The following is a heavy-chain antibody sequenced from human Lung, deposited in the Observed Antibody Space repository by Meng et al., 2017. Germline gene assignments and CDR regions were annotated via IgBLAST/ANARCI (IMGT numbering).Heavy chain of an antibody. CDR3: ARNGAYCLHS. Sequence: QVPLQGSGPRLVKPSETLSLTCAVSGGSISSGNWWSWVRQPPGKGLEWIGEISHSGNTNYSPSFRGRVTMSVGRSRDQFSLELNSVTAADTAVYFCARNGAYCLHSWGQGTLVTVSS. V-gene: IGHV4-4*02. D-gene: IGHD4-17*01. J-gene: IGHJ4*02. CDR2: ISHSGNT. CDR1: GGSISSGNW.